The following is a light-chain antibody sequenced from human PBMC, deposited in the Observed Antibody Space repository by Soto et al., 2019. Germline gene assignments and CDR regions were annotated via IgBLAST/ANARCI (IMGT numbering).Light chain of an antibody. Sequence: EVVMTQSPATLSVSPGERASLSCRASQSVNSNLAWYQQKPGQAPRLLISGASTRATGIPARFSGSGSGTEFTLTISSLQSEDFAVYYCQQYNDWLITFGQGTKLEIK. J-gene: IGKJ2*01. V-gene: IGKV3-15*01. CDR1: QSVNSN. CDR3: QQYNDWLIT. CDR2: GAS.